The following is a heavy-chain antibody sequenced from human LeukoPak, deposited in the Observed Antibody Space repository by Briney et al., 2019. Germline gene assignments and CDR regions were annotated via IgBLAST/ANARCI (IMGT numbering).Heavy chain of an antibody. CDR1: GGSISSSSYY. CDR3: ARFDQVSETAGGY. Sequence: SETLSLTRTVSGGSISSSSYYWGWIRQPPGKGLEWIGSIYYSGSTYYNPSLKSRVTISVDTSKNQFSLKLSSVTAADTAVYYCARFDQVSETAGGYWGQGTLVTVSS. D-gene: IGHD5/OR15-5a*01. CDR2: IYYSGST. V-gene: IGHV4-39*07. J-gene: IGHJ4*02.